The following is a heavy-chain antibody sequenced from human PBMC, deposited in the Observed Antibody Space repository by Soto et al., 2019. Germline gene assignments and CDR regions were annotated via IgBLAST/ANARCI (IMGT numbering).Heavy chain of an antibody. V-gene: IGHV3-23*01. J-gene: IGHJ4*02. CDR1: GFTFSSYA. D-gene: IGHD3-22*01. CDR2: ISGSGGST. CDR3: AKDPLSSGSEGDY. Sequence: PGGSLRLSCAASGFTFSSYAMSWVRQAPGKGLEWVSAISGSGGSTYYADSVKGRFTISRDNSKNTLYLQMNSLRAEDAAVYYCAKDPLSSGSEGDYWGQGTLVTVSS.